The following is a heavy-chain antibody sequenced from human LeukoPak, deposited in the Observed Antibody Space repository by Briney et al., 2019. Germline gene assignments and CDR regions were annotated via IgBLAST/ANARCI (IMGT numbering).Heavy chain of an antibody. D-gene: IGHD1-14*01. CDR2: IGTAGDT. V-gene: IGHV3-13*01. Sequence: GGSLRLSCAASGFTFSSYDMRWVRQATGKGLEWVSAIGTAGDTYYPGSVKGRFTISRENAKNSLYLQMNSLRAGDTAVYYCARGGPDSDYFDYWGQGTLVAVSS. J-gene: IGHJ4*02. CDR3: ARGGPDSDYFDY. CDR1: GFTFSSYD.